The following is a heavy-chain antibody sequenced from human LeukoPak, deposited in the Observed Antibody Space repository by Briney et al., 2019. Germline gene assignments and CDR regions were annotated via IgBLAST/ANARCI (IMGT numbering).Heavy chain of an antibody. CDR3: ARDLAGLYGPFDY. V-gene: IGHV3-48*03. D-gene: IGHD6-13*01. CDR2: ISSSGTTI. Sequence: PGGSLRLSCAASGFTFSSYEMNWVRQAPGKGLEWVSYISSSGTTIYYADSVKGRFTISRDNAKNSLYLQMNSLRDEDTAVYYCARDLAGLYGPFDYWGQGTLVTVSS. J-gene: IGHJ4*02. CDR1: GFTFSSYE.